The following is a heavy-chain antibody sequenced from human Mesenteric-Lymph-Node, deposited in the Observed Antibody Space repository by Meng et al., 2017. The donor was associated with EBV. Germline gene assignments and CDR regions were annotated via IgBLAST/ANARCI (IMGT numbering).Heavy chain of an antibody. CDR2: INKNGRGS. CDR1: GFNFSTYG. V-gene: IGHV3-23*01. Sequence: GRLWGGEAAWVRPGGSRKPSCATSGFNFSTYGMAWVRQAPGKGLEWVSSINKNGRGSFYADSVQGRFTIFRDNSKNTLYLQMNSLTVEDTAVYFCAKGRRGYWFFDLWGRGTLVTVSS. J-gene: IGHJ2*01. CDR3: AKGRRGYWFFDL.